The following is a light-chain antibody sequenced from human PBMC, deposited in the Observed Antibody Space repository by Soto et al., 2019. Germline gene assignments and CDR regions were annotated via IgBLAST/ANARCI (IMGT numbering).Light chain of an antibody. J-gene: IGKJ1*01. V-gene: IGKV3-20*01. CDR1: QSVSSSY. CDR3: QKYGSSPGT. CDR2: GES. Sequence: EIVLTQSPGTLSLSPGEIATLSCRASQSVSSSYLAWYQQKPGQAPRILIYGESSRATGIPDRLSGSGSGTDLNLTISRLEPEDFAVYYCQKYGSSPGTCGQGTKVDIK.